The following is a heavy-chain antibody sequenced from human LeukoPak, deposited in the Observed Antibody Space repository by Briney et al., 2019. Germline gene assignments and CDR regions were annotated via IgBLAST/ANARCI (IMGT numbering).Heavy chain of an antibody. CDR3: ARVPTVIDAFDI. CDR2: INHSGST. D-gene: IGHD4-17*01. CDR1: GGSISSSSYY. J-gene: IGHJ3*02. Sequence: TSETLSLTCTVSGGSISSSSYYWGWIRQPPGKGLEWIGEINHSGSTNYNPSLKSRVTISVDTSKNQFSLKLSSVTAADTAVYYCARVPTVIDAFDIWGQGTMVTASS. V-gene: IGHV4-39*07.